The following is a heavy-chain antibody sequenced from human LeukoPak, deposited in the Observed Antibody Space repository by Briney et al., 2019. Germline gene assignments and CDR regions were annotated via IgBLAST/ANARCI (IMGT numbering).Heavy chain of an antibody. CDR3: ARDTGTADSSGYYPDAFET. CDR2: IYGDGRT. CDR1: GFSVSNNY. Sequence: PGGSLRLSCVVSGFSVSNNYIIWVRQAPGNGLERVSVIYGDGRTSHSASVRGRFTISRDNAKNSLYLHMNSLRAEDTAVYYCARDTGTADSSGYYPDAFETWGQGTMVTVSS. J-gene: IGHJ3*02. D-gene: IGHD3-22*01. V-gene: IGHV3-66*01.